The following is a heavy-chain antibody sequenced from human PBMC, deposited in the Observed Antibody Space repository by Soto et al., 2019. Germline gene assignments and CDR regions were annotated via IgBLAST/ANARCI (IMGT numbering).Heavy chain of an antibody. CDR2: ISAYNGNT. J-gene: IGHJ4*02. V-gene: IGHV1-18*01. CDR3: ARYGGVGYDFWSDKYYFDY. CDR1: GYTFTSYG. D-gene: IGHD3-3*01. Sequence: ASVKVSCKASGYTFTSYGISWVRQAPGQGLEWMGWISAYNGNTNYAQKLQGRVTMTTDTSTSTAYMELRSLRSDDTAVYYCARYGGVGYDFWSDKYYFDYWGQGTLVTVSS.